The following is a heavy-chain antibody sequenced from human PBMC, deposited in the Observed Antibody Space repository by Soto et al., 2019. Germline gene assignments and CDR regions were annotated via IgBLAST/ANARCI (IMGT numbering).Heavy chain of an antibody. CDR2: LYYSGNT. Sequence: SEMLSLTCTVSGASIRTYYWTWIRQAPGKGLEWIGYLYYSGNTNYNPSLKSRVTMSVDTSKNHFYLTLTSATAADTAVYFCARGGSEGGLDVWGQGTTVTVSS. CDR3: ARGGSEGGLDV. CDR1: GASIRTYY. D-gene: IGHD3-10*01. V-gene: IGHV4-59*01. J-gene: IGHJ6*02.